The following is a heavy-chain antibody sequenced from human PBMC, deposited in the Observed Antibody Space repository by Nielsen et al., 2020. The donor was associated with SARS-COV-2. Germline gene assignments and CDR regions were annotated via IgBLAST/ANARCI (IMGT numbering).Heavy chain of an antibody. CDR1: GLTLSTFW. D-gene: IGHD3-9*01. Sequence: GESLKISCTASGLTLSTFWMHWVRQVPGKGLVWVSRINTDGTSISYGDSVKGRFTISRDNAKNTLFLQMSSLRAEDTGIYYCARGDFDPDYWGQGTLVTVSS. CDR2: INTDGTSI. V-gene: IGHV3-74*01. CDR3: ARGDFDPDY. J-gene: IGHJ4*02.